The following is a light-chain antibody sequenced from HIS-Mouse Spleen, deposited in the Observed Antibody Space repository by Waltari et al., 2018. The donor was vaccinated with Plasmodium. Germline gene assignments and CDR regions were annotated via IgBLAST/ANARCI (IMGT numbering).Light chain of an antibody. J-gene: IGKJ2*01. CDR3: QQYNNWPLYT. Sequence: EIVITQTPATLSVSPGERATIPCRASQRVRSNLAWYQQKPGPAPRLLIYGASTRATGNPATFSGSGSGTEFTLTISSLQSEDFAVYYCQQYNNWPLYTFSQGTKLEI. CDR2: GAS. CDR1: QRVRSN. V-gene: IGKV3-15*01.